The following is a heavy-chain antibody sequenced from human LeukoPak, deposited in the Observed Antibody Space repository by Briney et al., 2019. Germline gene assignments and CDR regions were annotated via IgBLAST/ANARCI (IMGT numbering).Heavy chain of an antibody. J-gene: IGHJ1*01. CDR2: VNSDGSST. CDR3: GLIGAAVPFQR. Sequence: AGSLTLSCAASGCTFSSYWMHWVRQAPGKGLVWVSRVNSDGSSTTYADSVKGRFTIFRDNAKNTLYLQMNSLRGDDTAVYYCGLIGAAVPFQRWGQGTLVTVSS. D-gene: IGHD6-13*01. V-gene: IGHV3-74*01. CDR1: GCTFSSYW.